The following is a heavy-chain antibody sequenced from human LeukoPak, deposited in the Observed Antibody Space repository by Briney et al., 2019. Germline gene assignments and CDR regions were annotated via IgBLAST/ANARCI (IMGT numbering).Heavy chain of an antibody. CDR2: ISNDGNNK. J-gene: IGHJ6*03. V-gene: IGHV3-30*03. CDR1: GFTFSSYG. D-gene: IGHD3-22*01. CDR3: ARNYYDSSGYYFLDYYYYYMDV. Sequence: GGSLRLSCAASGFTFSSYGMHWVRQAPGKGLEWVAAISNDGNNKFYADSVKGRFTISRDNPKNTMNLQMNSLRAEDTAVYYCARNYYDSSGYYFLDYYYYYMDVWGKGTTVTISS.